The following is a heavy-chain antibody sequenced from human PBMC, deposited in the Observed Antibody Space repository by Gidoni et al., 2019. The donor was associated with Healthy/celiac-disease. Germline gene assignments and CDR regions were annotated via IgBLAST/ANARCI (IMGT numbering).Heavy chain of an antibody. Sequence: EVQLVESGGVVVQPAGSLRLSCAASGSTFDDYTMHWVRQAPGKGLEWVYLISWDGGSTYYADSVKGRFTISRDNSKNSLYLQMNSLRTEDTALYYCAKDIFRAVTTFCGMDVWGQGTTVTVSS. CDR2: ISWDGGST. D-gene: IGHD4-17*01. CDR3: AKDIFRAVTTFCGMDV. J-gene: IGHJ6*02. CDR1: GSTFDDYT. V-gene: IGHV3-43*01.